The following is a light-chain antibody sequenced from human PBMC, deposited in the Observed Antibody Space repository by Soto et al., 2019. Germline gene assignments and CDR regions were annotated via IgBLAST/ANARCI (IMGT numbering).Light chain of an antibody. CDR2: GAS. CDR1: QSVSSGY. CDR3: QQYGSSPYT. Sequence: EIVLTQSPGTVSLSPGERATLSCRASQSVSSGYLAWYQQKPGQAPRLLIYGASNRATGIPDRFSGSGSGTDFTLTISRLEPKDFAVYYWQQYGSSPYTFGQGTKLEIK. V-gene: IGKV3-20*01. J-gene: IGKJ2*01.